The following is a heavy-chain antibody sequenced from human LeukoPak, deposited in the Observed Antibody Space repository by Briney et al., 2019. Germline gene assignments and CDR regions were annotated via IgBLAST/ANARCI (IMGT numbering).Heavy chain of an antibody. Sequence: PGGPLRLSCAASGFTFSSYAMSWVRQAPGKGLEWASAISGSGGSTYYADSVKGRFTISRDNSKNTLYLQMNSLRAEDTAVYYCAKDVDYYGSGSSSNWFGPWGQGTLVTVSS. V-gene: IGHV3-23*01. CDR3: AKDVDYYGSGSSSNWFGP. CDR1: GFTFSSYA. CDR2: ISGSGGST. J-gene: IGHJ5*02. D-gene: IGHD3-10*01.